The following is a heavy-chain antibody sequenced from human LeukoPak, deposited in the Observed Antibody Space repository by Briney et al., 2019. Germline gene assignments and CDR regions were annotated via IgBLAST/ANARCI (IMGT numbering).Heavy chain of an antibody. Sequence: SVKVSCKASGGTFSSYAISWVRQAPGQGLEWMGRIIPILGIANYAQKFQGRVTITADKSTSTAYMELSSLRSEDTAVYYCARDRGTDSSGYYGDYWGQGTLVTVSS. J-gene: IGHJ4*02. CDR1: GGTFSSYA. CDR2: IIPILGIA. D-gene: IGHD3-22*01. CDR3: ARDRGTDSSGYYGDY. V-gene: IGHV1-69*04.